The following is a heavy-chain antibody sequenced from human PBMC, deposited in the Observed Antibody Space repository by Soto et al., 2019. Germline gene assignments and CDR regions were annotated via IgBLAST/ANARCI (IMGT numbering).Heavy chain of an antibody. J-gene: IGHJ6*02. Sequence: LSLTCAAYGGSFSGYYWSWIRQPPGKGLEWIGEINHSGSTNYNPSLKSRVTISVDTSKNQFSLKLSSVTAADTAVYYCARDGSRFRFYYYYGMDVWGQGTTVTVYS. V-gene: IGHV4-34*01. CDR1: GGSFSGYY. CDR2: INHSGST. D-gene: IGHD3-3*01. CDR3: ARDGSRFRFYYYYGMDV.